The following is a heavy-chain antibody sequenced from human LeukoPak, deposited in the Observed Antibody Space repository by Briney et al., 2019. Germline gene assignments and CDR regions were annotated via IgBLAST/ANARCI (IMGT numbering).Heavy chain of an antibody. CDR3: ARDRVDGTTTYFDY. V-gene: IGHV1-69*06. CDR1: GGTFSSYA. J-gene: IGHJ4*02. D-gene: IGHD1-1*01. CDR2: IIPIFGTA. Sequence: SVKVSCKASGGTFSSYAICWVRQAPGQGLEWMGGIIPIFGTANYAQRFQGRVTITADKSTSTAYMELSSLRSEDTAVYYCARDRVDGTTTYFDYWGQGTLATVSS.